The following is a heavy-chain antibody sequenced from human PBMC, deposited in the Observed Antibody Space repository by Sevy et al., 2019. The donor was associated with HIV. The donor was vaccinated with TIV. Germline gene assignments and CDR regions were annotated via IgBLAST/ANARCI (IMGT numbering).Heavy chain of an antibody. CDR3: AREGCTKPHDY. J-gene: IGHJ4*02. CDR2: VSFGCGKI. V-gene: IGHV3-23*01. CDR1: GFTFSKYS. D-gene: IGHD2-8*01. Sequence: GGSLRLSCAASGFTFSKYSMSWIRQTPGKGLEWVSTVSFGCGKINYADSVKGRLTISRDDSRNTFYLQMNSLRAEDTAIYYCAREGCTKPHDYWGQGTVVTVSS.